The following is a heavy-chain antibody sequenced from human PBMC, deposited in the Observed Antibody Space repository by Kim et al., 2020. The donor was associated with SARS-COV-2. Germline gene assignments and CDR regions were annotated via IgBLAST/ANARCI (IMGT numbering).Heavy chain of an antibody. Sequence: GGSLRLSCVGSGFTFSAYELNWVCQPPRTGLERLSYISSCPTVRYYADSVEGRLTITRDNAKNTEYLLMIGLRAEDTALYYCARRRRDKLGCSGLDVWG. V-gene: IGHV3-48*03. CDR2: ISSCPTVR. CDR1: GFTFSAYE. CDR3: ARRRRDKLGCSGLDV. D-gene: IGHD6-13*01. J-gene: IGHJ6*02.